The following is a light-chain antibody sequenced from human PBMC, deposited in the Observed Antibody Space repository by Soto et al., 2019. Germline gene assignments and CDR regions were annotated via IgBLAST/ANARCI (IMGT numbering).Light chain of an antibody. Sequence: QSVLTQPPSASETPGQRVTISCSGTSSNIGQNYVCWYQQLPGTAPKLLIYGNTQRPSGVPDRFSASKSGTSASLAISGLRAEDEAEYYCAVWDGSLSGYVFGTGTKLTVL. CDR2: GNT. J-gene: IGLJ1*01. CDR3: AVWDGSLSGYV. V-gene: IGLV1-47*02. CDR1: SSNIGQNY.